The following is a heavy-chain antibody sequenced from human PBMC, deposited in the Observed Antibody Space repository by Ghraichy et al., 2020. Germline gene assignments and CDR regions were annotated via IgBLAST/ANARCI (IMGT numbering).Heavy chain of an antibody. CDR1: GFTFSSYS. CDR3: ARKAGRITMVRGVIITDYYYYGMDV. V-gene: IGHV3-48*02. J-gene: IGHJ6*02. Sequence: GGSLRLSCAASGFTFSSYSMNWVRQAPGKGLEWISYISSSSSTIYYADSVKGRFTISRDNAKNSLYLQMNSLRDEDTAVYYCARKAGRITMVRGVIITDYYYYGMDVWGQGTTVTVSS. D-gene: IGHD3-10*01. CDR2: ISSSSSTI.